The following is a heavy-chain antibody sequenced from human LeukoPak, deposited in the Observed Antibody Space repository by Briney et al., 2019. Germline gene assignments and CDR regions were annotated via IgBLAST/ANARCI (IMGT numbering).Heavy chain of an antibody. CDR3: ARWYSSLDV. Sequence: PGGSLRLSCAASGFTFSSYGMHWVRQAPGKGLEYVSGISSNGGSTYYANSVKGRFTISRDNSKNTLYLQMGSLRGEDMAVYYCARWYSSLDVWGQGTTVTVSS. J-gene: IGHJ6*02. CDR2: ISSNGGST. CDR1: GFTFSSYG. V-gene: IGHV3-64*01. D-gene: IGHD5-18*01.